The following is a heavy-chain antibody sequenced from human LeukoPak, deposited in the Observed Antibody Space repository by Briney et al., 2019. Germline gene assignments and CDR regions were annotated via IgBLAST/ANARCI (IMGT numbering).Heavy chain of an antibody. CDR1: GGSISSSDYY. V-gene: IGHV4-39*07. Sequence: SETLSLTCTVSGGSISSSDYYWGWIRQPPAKGLEWIGSIYYSGSTYYNPSLKSRVGISLDTSKNQFSLRLSSVTAADTAVYYCARRPEGWFDPWGQGTLVTVSS. D-gene: IGHD1-14*01. CDR2: IYYSGST. J-gene: IGHJ5*02. CDR3: ARRPEGWFDP.